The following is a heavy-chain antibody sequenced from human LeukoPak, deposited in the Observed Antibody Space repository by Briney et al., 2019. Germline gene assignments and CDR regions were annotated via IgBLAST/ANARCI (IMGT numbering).Heavy chain of an antibody. CDR3: ARVSLDDSSGYYLNY. Sequence: SETLSLTCAVYGGSFSGYYWSWIRQPPGKGLEWIGEINHSGSTNYNPSLKSRVTILVDTSKNQFSLKLSSVTAADTAVYYCARVSLDDSSGYYLNYWGQGTLVTVSS. CDR2: INHSGST. CDR1: GGSFSGYY. J-gene: IGHJ4*02. V-gene: IGHV4-34*01. D-gene: IGHD3-22*01.